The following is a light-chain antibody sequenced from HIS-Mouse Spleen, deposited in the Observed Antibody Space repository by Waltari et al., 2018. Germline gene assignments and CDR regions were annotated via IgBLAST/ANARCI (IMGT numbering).Light chain of an antibody. J-gene: IGKJ3*01. V-gene: IGKV1-8*01. CDR1: QGISRY. Sequence: AIRMTQSPSSFSASTGDRVTIICRASQGISRYLAWYQQKPGKAPKLLIYAASTLQSGVPSRFSGSGSGTDFTLTISSLQSEDFATYYCQQYYSYRFTFGPGTKVDIK. CDR3: QQYYSYRFT. CDR2: AAS.